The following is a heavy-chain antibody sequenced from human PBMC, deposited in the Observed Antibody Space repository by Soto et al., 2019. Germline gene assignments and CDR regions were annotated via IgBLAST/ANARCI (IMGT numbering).Heavy chain of an antibody. CDR1: GYTFTSYG. CDR3: ARVVTEWLLSSDHWFDP. J-gene: IGHJ5*02. V-gene: IGHV1-18*01. Sequence: QVQLVQSGAEVKKPGASVKVSCKASGYTFTSYGISWVRQAPGQGLEWMGWISAYNGNTNYAQKLQGRVTMTTDTSTSTAYMELRSLRSDDTAVYYCARVVTEWLLSSDHWFDPWGQGTLVTVSS. D-gene: IGHD3-3*01. CDR2: ISAYNGNT.